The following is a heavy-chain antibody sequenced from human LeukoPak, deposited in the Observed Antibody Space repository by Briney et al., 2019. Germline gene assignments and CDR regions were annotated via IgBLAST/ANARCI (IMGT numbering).Heavy chain of an antibody. CDR2: ISNDGSNK. CDR1: GFPFSSYG. Sequence: GMSLRLSCAASGFPFSSYGMHWVRQAPGKGLEWVAAISNDGSNKFYADSVKGRFALSRDNPTSTVILQMNSLRAEDTAVYYCAKGGGSIGRSYYFDYWGQGTLVTVSS. J-gene: IGHJ4*02. V-gene: IGHV3-30*18. CDR3: AKGGGSIGRSYYFDY. D-gene: IGHD2-15*01.